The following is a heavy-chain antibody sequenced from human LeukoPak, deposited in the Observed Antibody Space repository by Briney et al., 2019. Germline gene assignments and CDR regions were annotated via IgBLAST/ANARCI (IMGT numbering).Heavy chain of an antibody. D-gene: IGHD3-22*01. CDR1: GNYW. CDR3: ARGPVYYDSSGYYPNY. V-gene: IGHV3-74*01. Sequence: GGSLRLSCAASGNYWMHWVRQAPGKGLVWVSHINSDGSWTSYADSVKGRFTISKDNAENSLYLQMNSLRAEDTAVYYCARGPVYYDSSGYYPNYWGQGTLVTVSS. CDR2: INSDGSWT. J-gene: IGHJ4*02.